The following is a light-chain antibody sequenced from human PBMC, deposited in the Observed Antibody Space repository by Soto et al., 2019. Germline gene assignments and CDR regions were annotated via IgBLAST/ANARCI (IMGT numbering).Light chain of an antibody. CDR3: SSYAGSNKPV. CDR1: SSDVGGYNY. Sequence: QSVLTQPPSASGSPGQSVTISCTGTSSDVGGYNYVSWYQQHPGKAPKLMIYEVSKRPSGVPDRFSGSKSGNTASLTVSGLQPEDEADYYCSSYAGSNKPVFGNGTNVNVL. CDR2: EVS. J-gene: IGLJ1*01. V-gene: IGLV2-8*01.